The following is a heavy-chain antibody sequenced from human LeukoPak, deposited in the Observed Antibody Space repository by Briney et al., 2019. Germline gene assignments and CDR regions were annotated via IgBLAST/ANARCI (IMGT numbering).Heavy chain of an antibody. CDR2: MITIFGTG. V-gene: IGHV1-69*06. Sequence: ASVKLSCKASGGTFSSYAFSWVRQAPGPGLEWMGGMITIFGTGNYAQKFLGRVTITADKSTSTAYMALSSLRSEDTAVYYCARGGGGRGPSFYFDYWGQGTLVTVSS. D-gene: IGHD3-16*01. J-gene: IGHJ4*02. CDR1: GGTFSSYA. CDR3: ARGGGGRGPSFYFDY.